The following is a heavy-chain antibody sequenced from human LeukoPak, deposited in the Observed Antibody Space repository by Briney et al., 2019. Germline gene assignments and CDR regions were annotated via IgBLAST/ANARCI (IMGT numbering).Heavy chain of an antibody. CDR1: GFTFRDYD. D-gene: IGHD5/OR15-5a*01. CDR3: IRGGIRVSGIDAFDI. Sequence: PGGSLRLSCAASGFTFRDYDMHWVRQVPGRGLEWVSAIGIGDDTHYPDSVKGRFTISRENAKNSLYLRMNTLRDGDTAVYYCIRGGIRVSGIDAFDIWGQGTMVTVSS. CDR2: IGIGDDT. V-gene: IGHV3-13*01. J-gene: IGHJ3*02.